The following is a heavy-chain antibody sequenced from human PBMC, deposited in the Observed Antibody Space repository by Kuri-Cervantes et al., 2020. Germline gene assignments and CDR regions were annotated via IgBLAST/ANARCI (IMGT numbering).Heavy chain of an antibody. CDR2: IYASGST. J-gene: IGHJ6*02. D-gene: IGHD3-10*01. CDR1: GDSINNYY. V-gene: IGHV4-4*07. CDR3: ARSYYYGSGREYGMDV. Sequence: SETLSLTCTVSGDSINNYYWSWIRQPAGKGLEWIGRIYASGSTNYNPSLKSRVTISVDTSKNQFSLKLSSVTAADTAVYYCARSYYYGSGREYGMDVWGQGTTVTVSS.